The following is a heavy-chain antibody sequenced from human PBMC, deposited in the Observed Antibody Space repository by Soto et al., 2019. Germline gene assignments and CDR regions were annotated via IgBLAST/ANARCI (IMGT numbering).Heavy chain of an antibody. D-gene: IGHD6-19*01. J-gene: IGHJ4*02. CDR1: GYTFTNYA. V-gene: IGHV1-3*01. CDR2: INGGNGNT. CDR3: ARFVAYNSRAFDF. Sequence: ASVKVSCKASGYTFTNYAMQWVRQAPGQSLEWMGWINGGNGNTKYSQKFQGRVTITRDTSATTAYMELSSLGSQDTAVYYCARFVAYNSRAFDFWGQGTLVTVSS.